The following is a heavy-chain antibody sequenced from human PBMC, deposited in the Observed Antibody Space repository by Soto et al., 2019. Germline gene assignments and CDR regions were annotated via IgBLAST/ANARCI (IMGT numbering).Heavy chain of an antibody. CDR1: GYTFTRNW. J-gene: IGHJ3*01. V-gene: IGHV5-51*01. CDR2: IFPIDSDT. D-gene: IGHD2-21*02. CDR3: ATKGGRDFNPFDV. Sequence: PGESLKISCKGSGYTFTRNWIDWVRQMPGNGLEWMGIIFPIDSDTRYSPSSQGQVTISADNSISTAYLQWSSLKASDTAIYYCATKGGRDFNPFDVWGQGKMVTVSS.